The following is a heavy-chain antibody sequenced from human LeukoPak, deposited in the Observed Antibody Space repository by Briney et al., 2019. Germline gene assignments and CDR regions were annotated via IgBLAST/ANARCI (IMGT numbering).Heavy chain of an antibody. D-gene: IGHD7-27*01. CDR2: ISGSADNT. CDR3: AKGNWGDC. V-gene: IGHV3-23*01. CDR1: GFTFSSYA. J-gene: IGHJ4*02. Sequence: GGCLRLSCAASGFTFSSYAMNWVRPAPGKGVEWVSGISGSADNTYYADSVRGRFTIFRDNSKNTVYLQMNSLRAEDAAVYYCAKGNWGDCWGQGTLVIVSS.